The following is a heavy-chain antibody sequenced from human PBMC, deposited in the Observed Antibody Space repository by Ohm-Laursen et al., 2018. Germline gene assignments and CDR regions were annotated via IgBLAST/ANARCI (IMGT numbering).Heavy chain of an antibody. Sequence: LSLTCAASGFTFSSYSMNWVRQAPGKGLEWISHISTSGSTTYYTDSVKGRFTISRDNARSAVYLEMNGLRVEDTAVYYCARRADYYGSGCYKYWGQGTLVTVSS. CDR1: GFTFSSYS. CDR2: ISTSGSTT. CDR3: ARRADYYGSGCYKY. V-gene: IGHV3-48*04. D-gene: IGHD3-10*01. J-gene: IGHJ4*02.